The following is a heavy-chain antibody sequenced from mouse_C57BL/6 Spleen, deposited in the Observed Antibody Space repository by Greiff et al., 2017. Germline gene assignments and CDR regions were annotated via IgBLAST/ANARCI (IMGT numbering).Heavy chain of an antibody. Sequence: QVQLQQPGAELVKPGASVKLSCKASGYTFTSYWMHWVKQRPGQGLEWIGMIHPNSGSTNYNEKFKSKATLTVDKSSSTAYMQLSSLTSEDSAVYYCARWGGTGGFDYWGQGTTLTVSS. J-gene: IGHJ2*01. CDR1: GYTFTSYW. CDR3: ARWGGTGGFDY. CDR2: IHPNSGST. V-gene: IGHV1-64*01. D-gene: IGHD4-1*01.